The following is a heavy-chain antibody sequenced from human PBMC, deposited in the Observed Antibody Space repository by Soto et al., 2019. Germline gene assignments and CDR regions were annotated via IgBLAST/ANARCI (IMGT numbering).Heavy chain of an antibody. CDR1: GGSISSGGYY. D-gene: IGHD2-21*02. V-gene: IGHV4-31*03. CDR2: IYYSGST. J-gene: IGHJ5*02. Sequence: QVQLQESGPGLVKPSQTLSLTCTVSGGSISSGGYYWSWIRQHPGKGLEWIGYIYYSGSTYYNPSLQSRITISVDTSKNQFSLKLSSVTAAETAVYYGARRSPVVTAPWGQGTLVTVSS. CDR3: ARRSPVVTAP.